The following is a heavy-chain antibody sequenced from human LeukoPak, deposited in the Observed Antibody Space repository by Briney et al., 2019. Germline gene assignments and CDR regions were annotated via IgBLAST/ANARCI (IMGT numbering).Heavy chain of an antibody. Sequence: GASVKVSCKAFGYTFTGYYMHWVRQAPGQGLEWMGWINPNSGGTNYAQKFQGRVTMTRDTSISTAYMELSRLRSDDTAVYYCARVNDYGDYGRYYYYMDVWGKGTTVTISS. CDR2: INPNSGGT. CDR1: GYTFTGYY. D-gene: IGHD4-17*01. V-gene: IGHV1-2*02. CDR3: ARVNDYGDYGRYYYYMDV. J-gene: IGHJ6*03.